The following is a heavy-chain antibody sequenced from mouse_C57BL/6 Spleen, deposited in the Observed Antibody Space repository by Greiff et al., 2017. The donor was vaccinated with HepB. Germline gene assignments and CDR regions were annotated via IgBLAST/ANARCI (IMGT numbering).Heavy chain of an antibody. J-gene: IGHJ4*01. CDR3: ARLDSSGLYAMDY. D-gene: IGHD3-2*02. Sequence: VKLMESGAELARPGASVKMSCKASGYTFTSYTMHWVKQRPGQGLEWIGYINPSSGYTKYNQKFKDKATLTADKSSSTAYMQLSSLTSEDSAVYYCARLDSSGLYAMDYWGQGTSVTVSS. V-gene: IGHV1-4*01. CDR2: INPSSGYT. CDR1: GYTFTSYT.